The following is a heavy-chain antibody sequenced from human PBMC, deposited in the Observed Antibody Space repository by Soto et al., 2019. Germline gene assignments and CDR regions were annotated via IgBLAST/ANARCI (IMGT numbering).Heavy chain of an antibody. Sequence: GASVKVSCKVSGYTLTELSMHWVRQAPGKGLEWMGGFDPEDGETIYAQKFQGRVTMTEDTSTDTAYMELSSLRSEDTAVYYCATVLVGKAMVEFDYWGQGTLVTVSS. CDR2: FDPEDGET. J-gene: IGHJ4*02. V-gene: IGHV1-24*01. D-gene: IGHD5-18*01. CDR1: GYTLTELS. CDR3: ATVLVGKAMVEFDY.